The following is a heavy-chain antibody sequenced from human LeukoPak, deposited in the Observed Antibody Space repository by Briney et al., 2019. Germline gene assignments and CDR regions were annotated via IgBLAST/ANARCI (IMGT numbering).Heavy chain of an antibody. CDR2: IKQDGSAK. V-gene: IGHV3-7*04. CDR1: GFTLGDYW. D-gene: IGHD6-19*01. CDR3: ARGGWSLDY. J-gene: IGHJ4*02. Sequence: GGSLRLSCEAYGFTLGDYWMSWVRQAPGKGLEWVGYIKQDGSAKDYVDSVKGRFTISRDNSKNSLDLQMNSLRAEDTAVYYCARGGWSLDYWGQGTLVTVSS.